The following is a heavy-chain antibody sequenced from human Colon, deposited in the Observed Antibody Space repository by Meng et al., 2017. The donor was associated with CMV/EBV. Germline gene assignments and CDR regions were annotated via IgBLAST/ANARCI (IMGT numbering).Heavy chain of an antibody. Sequence: GESLKISCVGSGFTFGSYTLNWVRHAPGKGLEWVASISKTSSFINYADSVKGRFIISREYAMNTLHLQMNSLRVEDTAVYYCTSAILGPIIGEFEYWGQGTLVTVSS. D-gene: IGHD3-10*01. CDR3: TSAILGPIIGEFEY. CDR1: GFTFGSYT. J-gene: IGHJ4*02. V-gene: IGHV3-21*06. CDR2: ISKTSSFI.